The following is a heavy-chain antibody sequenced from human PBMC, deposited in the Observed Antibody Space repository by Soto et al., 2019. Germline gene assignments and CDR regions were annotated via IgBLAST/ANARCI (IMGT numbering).Heavy chain of an antibody. CDR1: GYSFTSYW. CDR3: ARHSLPGIAVAGLDP. V-gene: IGHV5-51*01. D-gene: IGHD6-19*01. Sequence: PGESLKISCKGSGYSFTSYWIGWVRQMPGKGLEWMGIIYPGDSDTRYSPSFQGQVTISADKSISTAYLQWSSLKASDTAMYYCARHSLPGIAVAGLDPWGQGTLVTVSS. CDR2: IYPGDSDT. J-gene: IGHJ5*02.